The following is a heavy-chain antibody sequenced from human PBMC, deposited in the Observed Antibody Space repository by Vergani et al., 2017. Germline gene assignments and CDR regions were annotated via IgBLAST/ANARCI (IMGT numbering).Heavy chain of an antibody. J-gene: IGHJ6*03. CDR2: IIPIFGTA. V-gene: IGHV1-69*01. Sequence: QVQLVQSGAEVKKPGASVKVSCTASGGTFSSYAISWVRQAPGQGLEWMGGIIPIFGTANYAQKFQGRVTITADESTSTASMELSSLRSEDTAVYYCARGPKIVVVISSYYYYMDVWGKGTTVTVSS. D-gene: IGHD3-22*01. CDR3: ARGPKIVVVISSYYYYMDV. CDR1: GGTFSSYA.